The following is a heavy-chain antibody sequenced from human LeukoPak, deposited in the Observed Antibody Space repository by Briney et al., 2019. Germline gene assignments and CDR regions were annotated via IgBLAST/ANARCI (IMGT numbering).Heavy chain of an antibody. D-gene: IGHD3-10*01. V-gene: IGHV4-59*08. CDR1: GGSISSYY. Sequence: PSETLSLTCTVSGGSISSYYWTWIRRPPGKGLEWIAYIYYSGSTNYNPSLKSRVTISVDTSKNQFSLKLSSVTAADTAVYYCARHDYGSGSYFDYWGQGTLVTVSS. CDR2: IYYSGST. J-gene: IGHJ4*02. CDR3: ARHDYGSGSYFDY.